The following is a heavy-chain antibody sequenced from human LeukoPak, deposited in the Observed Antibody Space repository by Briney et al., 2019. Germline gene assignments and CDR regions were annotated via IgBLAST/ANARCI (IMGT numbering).Heavy chain of an antibody. CDR1: GFTFSSYS. J-gene: IGHJ4*02. Sequence: GGSLRLSCAASGFTFSSYSMNWVRQAPGKGLEWVSCISSRSSYIYYADSVKGRFTISRDNAKNSLYLQMNSLRAEVTVVYYYARDRGRYDSSGYYYEGYFDYWGQGTLVTVSS. CDR3: ARDRGRYDSSGYYYEGYFDY. CDR2: ISSRSSYI. V-gene: IGHV3-21*01. D-gene: IGHD3-22*01.